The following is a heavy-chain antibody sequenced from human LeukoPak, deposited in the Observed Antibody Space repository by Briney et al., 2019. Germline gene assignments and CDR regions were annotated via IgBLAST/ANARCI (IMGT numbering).Heavy chain of an antibody. Sequence: GESLKISCKGSGYSFSSYWISWVRQMPGKGLEWMGIIYGGDSETRYSPSLQGQVSISADKSISTAYLQWRSLKASDTAMYYCARTTTYSSGWYGAYWGQGTLVTVSS. J-gene: IGHJ4*02. V-gene: IGHV5-51*01. CDR1: GYSFSSYW. D-gene: IGHD6-19*01. CDR3: ARTTTYSSGWYGAY. CDR2: IYGGDSET.